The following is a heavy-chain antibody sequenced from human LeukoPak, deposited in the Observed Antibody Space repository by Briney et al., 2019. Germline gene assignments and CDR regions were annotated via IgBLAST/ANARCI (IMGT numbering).Heavy chain of an antibody. Sequence: TGGSLRLSCAASGFTFITYFIHWFRQPPAKGLEWVALIWHGGSNKYYGDSVKDRFTISRDNSKNTLYLQMDSLRDEDTAVYYCARDRGYTYGHPLDYWGQGTLVTVSS. J-gene: IGHJ4*02. CDR1: GFTFITYF. CDR3: ARDRGYTYGHPLDY. V-gene: IGHV3-33*01. D-gene: IGHD5-18*01. CDR2: IWHGGSNK.